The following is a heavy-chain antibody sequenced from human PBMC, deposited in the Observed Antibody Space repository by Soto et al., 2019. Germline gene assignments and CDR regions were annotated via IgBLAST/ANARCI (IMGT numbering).Heavy chain of an antibody. V-gene: IGHV1-69*13. Sequence: GASVKVSCKASGGTFSSYAISWVRQAPGQGLEWMGGIIPIFGTANYAQKFQGRVTITADESTSTAYMELSSLRSEDTAVYYCASSLYYDFWSGPPGGMDVWGQGTTVTVS. CDR1: GGTFSSYA. CDR2: IIPIFGTA. J-gene: IGHJ6*01. D-gene: IGHD3-3*01. CDR3: ASSLYYDFWSGPPGGMDV.